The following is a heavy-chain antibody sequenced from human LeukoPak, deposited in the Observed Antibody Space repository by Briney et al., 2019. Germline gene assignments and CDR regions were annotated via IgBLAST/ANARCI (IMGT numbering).Heavy chain of an antibody. V-gene: IGHV3-43*02. CDR2: ISGDCDST. D-gene: IGHD6-6*01. CDR3: AKDIDPYSSSCDY. CDR1: GFTFDDYA. J-gene: IGHJ4*02. Sequence: GGSLRLSCAASGFTFDDYAMHGVRQAPGKGLEWVSIISGDCDSTYYADSVKGRFTISSDNSKNSLYLQMNSLRTEDTALYYCAKDIDPYSSSCDYWGQGTLVTVSS.